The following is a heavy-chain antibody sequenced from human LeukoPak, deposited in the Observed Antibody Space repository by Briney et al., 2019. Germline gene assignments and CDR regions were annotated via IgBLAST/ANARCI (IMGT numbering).Heavy chain of an antibody. CDR1: RFNFDIVW. CDR3: VSRDAYKPHYYMDV. Sequence: GGSLRLSCAVSRFNFDIVWMNWFRQAPGEGLEWVGRIKSRNDGAAIDYAAPVRGRFTISIDDSKNTLNLQMNSLKTEDTAVYYCVSRDAYKPHYYMDVWGKGTTVTVSS. V-gene: IGHV3-15*01. D-gene: IGHD5-24*01. J-gene: IGHJ6*03. CDR2: IKSRNDGAAI.